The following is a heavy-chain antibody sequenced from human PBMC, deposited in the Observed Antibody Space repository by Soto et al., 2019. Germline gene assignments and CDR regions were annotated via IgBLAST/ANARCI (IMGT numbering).Heavy chain of an antibody. Sequence: EVQILESGGALIQPGGSLRLSCAASGFTSSMTWVRQAPGKGLERVSASDFSGRLTYYADSVKGRLTIFRDTSVNTLFLQMNSLRTEDTAVYYCANILVGQWLVPGGYWGPGTLVTVSS. CDR1: GFTSS. V-gene: IGHV3-23*01. CDR3: ANILVGQWLVPGGY. CDR2: SDFSGRLT. D-gene: IGHD6-19*01. J-gene: IGHJ4*02.